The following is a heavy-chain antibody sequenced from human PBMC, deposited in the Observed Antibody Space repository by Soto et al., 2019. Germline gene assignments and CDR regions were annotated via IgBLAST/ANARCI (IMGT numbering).Heavy chain of an antibody. J-gene: IGHJ4*02. CDR1: AYSFTSYW. CDR3: ARQTYYYDSSGYYLFDY. V-gene: IGHV5-10-1*01. Sequence: PGETLTISCKGSAYSFTSYWISWVRPMNGMGLEWMGRIDPSNSYTNYSPYFQGHVTISADKSISTAYLQWSSLKASDTAMYYCARQTYYYDSSGYYLFDYWGQGTLVTVSS. CDR2: IDPSNSYT. D-gene: IGHD3-22*01.